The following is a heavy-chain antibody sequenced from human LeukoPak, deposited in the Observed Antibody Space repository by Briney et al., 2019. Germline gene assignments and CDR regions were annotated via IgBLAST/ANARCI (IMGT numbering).Heavy chain of an antibody. D-gene: IGHD6-6*01. Sequence: HPGGSLRLSCTAPGFSFSGHWMHWARQLPGKGLVWVSRISPTGSTTSYADSVKGRFTVSRDNAKNTLYLQVNNLRAEDTAVYYCARGPNSNWSGLDFWGQGTLLTVSS. J-gene: IGHJ4*02. CDR1: GFSFSGHW. CDR2: ISPTGSTT. V-gene: IGHV3-74*01. CDR3: ARGPNSNWSGLDF.